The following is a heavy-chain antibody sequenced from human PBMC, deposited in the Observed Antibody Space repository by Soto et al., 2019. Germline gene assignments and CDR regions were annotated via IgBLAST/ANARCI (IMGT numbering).Heavy chain of an antibody. CDR2: IWYDGSNK. J-gene: IGHJ3*02. D-gene: IGHD5-18*01. CDR3: ATTGDSHDTFDI. V-gene: IGHV3-33*01. CDR1: GFTFSSYG. Sequence: QVQLVASGGGVVQPGRSLRLSCAASGFTFSSYGMHWVRQAPGKGLGWVAVIWYDGSNKYYAETVMGRITISRDNSKNTLELQMNIRSTKVTAVYFLATTGDSHDTFDIWGRRKMVTVS.